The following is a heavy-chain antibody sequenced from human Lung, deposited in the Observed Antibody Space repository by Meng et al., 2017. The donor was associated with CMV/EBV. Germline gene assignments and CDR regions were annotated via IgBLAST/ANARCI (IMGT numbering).Heavy chain of an antibody. Sequence: SCAASGFTFSSYAMSWVRQAPGKGLEWVSAISGSGGSTYYADSVKGRFTISRDNSKNTLYLQMNSLRAEDTAVYYCAKTVKLVVVAYFDYWGQGXLVTVSS. J-gene: IGHJ4*02. V-gene: IGHV3-23*01. CDR2: ISGSGGST. D-gene: IGHD2-15*01. CDR1: GFTFSSYA. CDR3: AKTVKLVVVAYFDY.